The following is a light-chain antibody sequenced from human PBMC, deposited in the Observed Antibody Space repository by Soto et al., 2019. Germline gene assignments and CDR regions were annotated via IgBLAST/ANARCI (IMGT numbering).Light chain of an antibody. CDR1: ESVRSH. CDR3: QQYNAWPFT. CDR2: DAS. J-gene: IGKJ4*01. V-gene: IGKV3-15*01. Sequence: EVVMTQSPGTLSVSPGERATLSCRASESVRSHLAWYRQTPGQAPRLLIYDASSRATGVPARFSGSGSGTEFALTISGLQSEDFADYYCQQYNAWPFTFGGGTKVEIK.